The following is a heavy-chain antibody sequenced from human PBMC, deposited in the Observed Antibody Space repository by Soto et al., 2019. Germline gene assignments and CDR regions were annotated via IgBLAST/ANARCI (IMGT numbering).Heavy chain of an antibody. D-gene: IGHD3-3*01. V-gene: IGHV4-61*03. CDR2: TFYSGSA. CDR3: TRASAWITVFGVVYAHYYYGMDV. Sequence: QVQLQESGPGLVKPSETLSLTCTVSGGSLRGNSYYGSWIRPPPAKGLEWIGYTFYSGSANYNPSRGRRVSISAETSQNNIYLKLTSVTAADSAVYYCTRASAWITVFGVVYAHYYYGMDVWGQGTTVTVS. J-gene: IGHJ6*02. CDR1: GGSLRGNSYY.